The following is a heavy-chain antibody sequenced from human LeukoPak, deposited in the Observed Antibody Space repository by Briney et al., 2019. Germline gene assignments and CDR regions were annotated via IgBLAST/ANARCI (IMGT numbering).Heavy chain of an antibody. Sequence: GGSLRLSCAASGFTFSSYEMNWVRQAPGKGLEWVAVISYDGGNTYHADSVTGRFTISRDNAKNSLYLQMNSLRAEDTAVYYCARDRHSSSWLYYYYGMDVWGKGTTVTVSS. CDR1: GFTFSSYE. J-gene: IGHJ6*04. D-gene: IGHD6-13*01. CDR2: ISYDGGNT. V-gene: IGHV3-30*03. CDR3: ARDRHSSSWLYYYYGMDV.